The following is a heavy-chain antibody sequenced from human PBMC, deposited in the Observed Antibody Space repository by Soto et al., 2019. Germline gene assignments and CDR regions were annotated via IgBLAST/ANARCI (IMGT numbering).Heavy chain of an antibody. CDR2: IWYDGSNK. CDR1: GFTFSSYG. V-gene: IGHV3-33*01. CDR3: PRDGHPNTFDY. Sequence: GGSLRLSCAASGFTFSSYGMHWVRQAPGKGLEWVAVIWYDGSNKYYADSVKGRFTISRDNSKNTLYLQMNSLRAEDTAVYYCPRDGHPNTFDYWGQGALVTASS. J-gene: IGHJ4*02.